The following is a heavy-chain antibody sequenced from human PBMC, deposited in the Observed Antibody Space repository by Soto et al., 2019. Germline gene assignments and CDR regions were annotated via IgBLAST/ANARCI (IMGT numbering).Heavy chain of an antibody. J-gene: IGHJ4*02. Sequence: GGSLRLSCAASGFIFSTYAMSWVRQAPGKGLEWVSAISGGGGNRNYADSVRGRFTISRDNSKNTLYLQMNSLRADDTAEYYCAKNMYRTTWTPNIFDSWGQGTLVTVSS. CDR3: AKNMYRTTWTPNIFDS. CDR1: GFIFSTYA. CDR2: ISGGGGNR. V-gene: IGHV3-23*01. D-gene: IGHD6-13*01.